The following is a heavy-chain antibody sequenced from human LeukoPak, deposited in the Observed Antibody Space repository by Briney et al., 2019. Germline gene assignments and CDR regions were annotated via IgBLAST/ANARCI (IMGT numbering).Heavy chain of an antibody. J-gene: IGHJ3*02. CDR2: IYSGGST. V-gene: IGHV3-53*01. D-gene: IGHD3-22*01. Sequence: GGSLRLSCAASGFTVSSNYMSWVRQAPGKGLEWVSVIYSGGSTYYADSVKGRFTISRDNSKNTLYLQMNSLRAEDTAVYYCARDSYYYDSSRYDAFDIWGQGTMVTVSS. CDR1: GFTVSSNY. CDR3: ARDSYYYDSSRYDAFDI.